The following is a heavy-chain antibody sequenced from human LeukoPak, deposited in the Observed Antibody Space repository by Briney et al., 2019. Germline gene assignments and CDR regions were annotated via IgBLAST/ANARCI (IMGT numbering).Heavy chain of an antibody. Sequence: SETLSLTCSVSGGSVSSTTYYWGWVRPPPGKGLEWIAMVSYSGSVSYNPSLESRLTMSVDASKNQFSLKLTSVTAADTAVYYCTRSHGVYWGQGTLVTVSS. D-gene: IGHD4-17*01. CDR3: TRSHGVY. CDR1: GGSVSSTTYY. CDR2: VSYSGSV. V-gene: IGHV4-39*01. J-gene: IGHJ4*02.